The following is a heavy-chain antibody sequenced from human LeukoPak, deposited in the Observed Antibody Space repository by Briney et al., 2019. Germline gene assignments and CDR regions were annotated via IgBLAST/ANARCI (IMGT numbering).Heavy chain of an antibody. D-gene: IGHD5-12*01. Sequence: GGSLRLSCAASGFTFNSYWMSWVRQAPGKGLEWVANTKHDGSEKYHVDSVKGRFTISRDNAKNSLYLQMNSLRAEDTAVYYCARDPPDIVATSFDYWGQGTLVTVSS. CDR3: ARDPPDIVATSFDY. J-gene: IGHJ4*02. CDR2: TKHDGSEK. CDR1: GFTFNSYW. V-gene: IGHV3-7*01.